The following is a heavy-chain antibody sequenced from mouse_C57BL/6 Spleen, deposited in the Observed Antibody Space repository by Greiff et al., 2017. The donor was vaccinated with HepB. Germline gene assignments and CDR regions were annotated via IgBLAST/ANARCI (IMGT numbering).Heavy chain of an antibody. D-gene: IGHD1-1*01. CDR2: ISYDGSN. CDR1: GYSITSGYY. V-gene: IGHV3-6*01. J-gene: IGHJ1*03. Sequence: VQLVESGPGLVKPSQSLSLTCSVTGYSITSGYYWNWIRQFPGNKLEWMGYISYDGSNNYNPSLKHRISITRDTSKTQFFLTLNSVTTEDTATYYCARPFRYYGSSYGYFDVWGTGTTVTVSS. CDR3: ARPFRYYGSSYGYFDV.